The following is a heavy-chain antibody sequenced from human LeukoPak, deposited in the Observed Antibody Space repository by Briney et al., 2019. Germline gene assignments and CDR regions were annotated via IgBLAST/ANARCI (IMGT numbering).Heavy chain of an antibody. V-gene: IGHV4-59*01. CDR1: GGSISSYY. Sequence: PSETLSLICTVSGGSISSYYWSWIRQPPGKGLEWIGYIYYSGSTNYNPSLKSRVTISVDTSKNQFSLKLSSVAAADTAVYYCAGRAAGSWYYYYYYIDVWGKAPTVTVSS. CDR3: AGRAAGSWYYYYYYIDV. D-gene: IGHD3-10*01. CDR2: IYYSGST. J-gene: IGHJ6*03.